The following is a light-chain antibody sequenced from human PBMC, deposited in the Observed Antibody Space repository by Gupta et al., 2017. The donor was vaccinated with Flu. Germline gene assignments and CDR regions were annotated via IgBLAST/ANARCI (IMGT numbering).Light chain of an antibody. CDR3: QQRDQWPDT. J-gene: IGKJ2*01. V-gene: IGKV3-11*01. Sequence: PATLSLSPGERATLPCRASQRINTWLAWYQQKPAQAPRLLIYGASNRATGVPARFSGSGSGTXFTLTIXSLEPEDFAVYYCQQRDQWPDTFGXGTKLEIK. CDR1: QRINTW. CDR2: GAS.